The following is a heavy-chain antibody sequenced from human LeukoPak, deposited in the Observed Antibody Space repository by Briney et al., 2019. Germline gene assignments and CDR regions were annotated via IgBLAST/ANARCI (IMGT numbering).Heavy chain of an antibody. CDR2: IGSTI. J-gene: IGHJ4*02. CDR3: ANVGELSHY. CDR1: GFSLSDYY. Sequence: PGGSLKLSCVASGFSLSDYYMSWIRQAPGKGLEWVSYIGSTIYYTDSVKGRFTISRDNAKNSLYLQMNSLRAEDTAAYYCANVGELSHYWGQGTLVTVSS. D-gene: IGHD3-10*01. V-gene: IGHV3-11*04.